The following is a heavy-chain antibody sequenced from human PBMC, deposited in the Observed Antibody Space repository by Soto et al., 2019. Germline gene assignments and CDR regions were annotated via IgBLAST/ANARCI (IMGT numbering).Heavy chain of an antibody. J-gene: IGHJ3*02. Sequence: GSLRLSCAASGFICSSYDMSWVRQAPGEALEWVSTILVSDSTHYDDSVRGRFTISRDRSKNMVYLQMNSLTAGDTAVYYCAKATATGGGAFDISGQGTMVTVSS. CDR2: ILVSDST. CDR1: GFICSSYD. D-gene: IGHD2-8*02. V-gene: IGHV3-23*01. CDR3: AKATATGGGAFDI.